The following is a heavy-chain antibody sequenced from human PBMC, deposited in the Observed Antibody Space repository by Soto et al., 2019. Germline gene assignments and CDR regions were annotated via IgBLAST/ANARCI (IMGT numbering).Heavy chain of an antibody. Sequence: SETLSLTCTVSGGSISGYYWSWIRQPPGKGLEWIGYIYYSGSTNYNPSLKSRVTMSVDTSKNQFSLKLSSVTAADTAVYYCASSSWYESAGFDYWGQGTLVTVSS. CDR3: ASSSWYESAGFDY. CDR2: IYYSGST. V-gene: IGHV4-59*01. J-gene: IGHJ4*02. D-gene: IGHD6-13*01. CDR1: GGSISGYY.